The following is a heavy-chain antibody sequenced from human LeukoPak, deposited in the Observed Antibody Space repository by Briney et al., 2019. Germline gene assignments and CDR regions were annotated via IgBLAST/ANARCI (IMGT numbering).Heavy chain of an antibody. CDR3: AKGDNSGSYFFDY. CDR2: IKQDGSEK. CDR1: GFTFSSYW. D-gene: IGHD1-26*01. J-gene: IGHJ4*02. Sequence: GGSLRLSCAASGFTFSSYWMSWVRQAPGKGLEWVANIKQDGSEKYYVDSVKGRFTISRDNSKNTLYLQMNSLRAEDTAVYYCAKGDNSGSYFFDYWGQGTLVTVSS. V-gene: IGHV3-7*03.